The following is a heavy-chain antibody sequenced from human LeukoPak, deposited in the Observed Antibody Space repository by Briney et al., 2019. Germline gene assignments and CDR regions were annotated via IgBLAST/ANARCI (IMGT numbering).Heavy chain of an antibody. CDR2: TYYRSTWYN. CDR1: GDSVSSNSVT. Sequence: SQTPSRTCAISGDSVSSNSVTWNWIRQSPSRGLEWLGRTYYRSTWYNDYAVSVRGRITVNPDTSKNQFSLHLNSVTPEDTAVYYCARRLTQYDCFDPWGQGILVTVSS. J-gene: IGHJ5*02. CDR3: ARRLTQYDCFDP. D-gene: IGHD2-2*01. V-gene: IGHV6-1*01.